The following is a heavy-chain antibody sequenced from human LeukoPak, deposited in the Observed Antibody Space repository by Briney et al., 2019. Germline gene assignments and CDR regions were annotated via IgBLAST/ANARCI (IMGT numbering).Heavy chain of an antibody. D-gene: IGHD3-22*01. J-gene: IGHJ4*02. V-gene: IGHV1-2*04. CDR3: ARHYYDSSGYLWAPLDY. Sequence: ASVKVSCKASGYTFTGYYMHWVRQAPGQGLEWMGWINPNSGGTNYAQKFQGWVTMTRDTSISTAYMELSRLRSDDTAVYYCARHYYDSSGYLWAPLDYWGQGTLVTVSS. CDR1: GYTFTGYY. CDR2: INPNSGGT.